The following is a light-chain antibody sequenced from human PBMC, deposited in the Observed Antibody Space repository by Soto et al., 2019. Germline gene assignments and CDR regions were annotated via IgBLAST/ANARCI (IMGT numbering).Light chain of an antibody. CDR3: QSYESSSLSGFV. CDR2: EVN. CDR1: SSDVGGYNY. V-gene: IGLV2-8*01. Sequence: QSVLTQPPSASGSPGQSVAISCTGTSSDVGGYNYVSWYQQHPGKAPKLMIYEVNKRPSGVPDRFSGSKSGISASLAITGIQADDEADYYCQSYESSSLSGFVFGSGTKVTVL. J-gene: IGLJ1*01.